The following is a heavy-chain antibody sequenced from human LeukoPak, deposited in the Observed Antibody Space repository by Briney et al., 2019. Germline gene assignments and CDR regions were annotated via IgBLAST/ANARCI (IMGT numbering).Heavy chain of an antibody. J-gene: IGHJ2*01. Sequence: GGSLRLSCAASGFTVSSNYMSWVRQAPGKGLEWVSVIYSGGSTYYADSVKGRSTISRDISKNTLYLQMNSLRAEDTAVYNCARSAGGTLTFDFWGRGTLVTVSS. CDR3: ARSAGGTLTFDF. V-gene: IGHV3-66*01. CDR1: GFTVSSNY. CDR2: IYSGGST. D-gene: IGHD6-13*01.